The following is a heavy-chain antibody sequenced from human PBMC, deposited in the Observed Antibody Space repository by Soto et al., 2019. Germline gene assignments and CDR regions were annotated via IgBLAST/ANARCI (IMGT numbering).Heavy chain of an antibody. J-gene: IGHJ6*02. V-gene: IGHV1-69*08. Sequence: QVQLVQSGAEVKKPGSSVKVSCKASGGTFSSYTISWVRQAPGQGLEWMGRIIPILGIANYAQKFQGRVTITADKSTSTAYMELSSLRSEDTAVYYCARDYYGSGSYEDYYYYGMDVWGQGTTVTVSS. CDR1: GGTFSSYT. D-gene: IGHD3-10*01. CDR3: ARDYYGSGSYEDYYYYGMDV. CDR2: IIPILGIA.